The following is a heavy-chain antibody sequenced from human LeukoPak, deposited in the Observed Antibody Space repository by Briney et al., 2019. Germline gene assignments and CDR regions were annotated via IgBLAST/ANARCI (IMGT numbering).Heavy chain of an antibody. CDR1: GGSSSGYY. Sequence: SETLSLTCAVYGGSSSGYYWSWIRQPPGKGLEWIGEINHRGSTNYNPSLKSRVTISVDTSKNQFSLKLSSVTAADTAVYYCARGFESHYYDSSGYPYWGQGTLVTVSS. J-gene: IGHJ4*02. CDR3: ARGFESHYYDSSGYPY. D-gene: IGHD3-22*01. CDR2: INHRGST. V-gene: IGHV4-34*01.